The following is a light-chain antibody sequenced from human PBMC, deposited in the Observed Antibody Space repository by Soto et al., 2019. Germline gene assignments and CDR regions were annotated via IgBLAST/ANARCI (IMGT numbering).Light chain of an antibody. CDR2: EVN. Sequence: QSVLTQPASVSGSPGQSITISCTGSSSDIGSYNHVSWYQQHPGKAPKLMIYEVNNRPSGISTRFSGSKSGNTASLTISGLQAEDEANYYCSSYTTSRTRLFGGGTKVTVL. CDR3: SSYTTSRTRL. J-gene: IGLJ2*01. CDR1: SSDIGSYNH. V-gene: IGLV2-14*01.